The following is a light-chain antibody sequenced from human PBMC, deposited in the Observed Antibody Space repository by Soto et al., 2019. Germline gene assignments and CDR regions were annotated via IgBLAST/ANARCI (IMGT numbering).Light chain of an antibody. CDR2: GES. CDR1: QSVSSSY. J-gene: IGKJ1*01. Sequence: VLTQSLGTLSLSPGESATLSCRASQSVSSSYLAWYQQKPGQAPRLLIYGESSRATGIPDRFSGSGSGTVLTLTINILEPDDFAVYYCHQYGNSPQTCGQGTKVDIK. CDR3: HQYGNSPQT. V-gene: IGKV3-20*01.